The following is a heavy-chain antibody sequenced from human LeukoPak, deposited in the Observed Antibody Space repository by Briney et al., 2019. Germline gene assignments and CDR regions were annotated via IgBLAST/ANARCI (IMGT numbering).Heavy chain of an antibody. CDR1: GGSIGSYY. CDR2: IYYSGST. CDR3: ARDRRSLDYCSGGSCYYDALDI. D-gene: IGHD2-15*01. V-gene: IGHV4-59*01. Sequence: SETLSLTCTVSGGSIGSYYWSWIRQPPGKGLEWIGYIYYSGSTNYNPSLKSRVTISIDTSKNQFSLRLSSVTAADTAVYYCARDRRSLDYCSGGSCYYDALDIWGQGTMVTVSS. J-gene: IGHJ3*02.